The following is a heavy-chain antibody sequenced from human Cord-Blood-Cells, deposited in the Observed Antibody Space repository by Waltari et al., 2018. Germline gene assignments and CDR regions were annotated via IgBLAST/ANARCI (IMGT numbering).Heavy chain of an antibody. Sequence: QVQLQQWGAGLLKPSETLSLTCAVYGGPFSGYYWSWIRQPPGKGLEWIGEINHSGSTNYNPSLKSRVTISVDTSKNQFSLKLSSVTAADTAVYYCAGSGYSSSWYDTWGQGTLVTVSS. J-gene: IGHJ5*02. CDR3: AGSGYSSSWYDT. CDR1: GGPFSGYY. CDR2: INHSGST. V-gene: IGHV4-34*01. D-gene: IGHD6-13*01.